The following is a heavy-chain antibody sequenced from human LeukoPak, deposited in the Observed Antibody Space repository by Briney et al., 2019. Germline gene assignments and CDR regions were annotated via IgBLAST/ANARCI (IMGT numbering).Heavy chain of an antibody. V-gene: IGHV3-7*01. CDR2: IKQDGSEK. Sequence: PGGSLRLSCAASGFTFSSYWMSWARQAPGKGLEWVANIKQDGSEKYYVDSVKGRFTISRDNAKNSLYLQMNSLRAEDTAVYYCARKGWLQYYYYYMDVWGKGTTVTVSS. CDR1: GFTFSSYW. J-gene: IGHJ6*03. D-gene: IGHD3-9*01. CDR3: ARKGWLQYYYYYMDV.